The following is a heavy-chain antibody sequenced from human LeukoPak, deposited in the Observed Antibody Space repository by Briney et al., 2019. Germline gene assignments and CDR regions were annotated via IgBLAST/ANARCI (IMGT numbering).Heavy chain of an antibody. CDR3: ARGSGYSSGWYEGYFDY. J-gene: IGHJ4*02. Sequence: GGSLRLSCSASGFTFSSYAMHWVRQAPGKGLEWVSVIYSGGSTYYADSVKGRFTISRDNSKNTLYLQMNSLRAEDTAVYYCARGSGYSSGWYEGYFDYWGQGTLVTVSS. D-gene: IGHD6-19*01. V-gene: IGHV3-53*01. CDR2: IYSGGST. CDR1: GFTFSSYA.